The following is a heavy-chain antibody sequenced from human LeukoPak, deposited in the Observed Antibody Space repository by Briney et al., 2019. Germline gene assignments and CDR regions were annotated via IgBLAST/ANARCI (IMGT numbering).Heavy chain of an antibody. Sequence: ASVKVSCKASGYTFTAYYMHWVRQAPGQGLEWMGRINPISGGTNFAQKFQGRVTMSVDTSKNQFSLKLSSVTAADTAVYYCARVEMATFDYWGQGTLVTVSS. V-gene: IGHV1-2*06. D-gene: IGHD5-24*01. CDR2: INPISGGT. CDR3: ARVEMATFDY. CDR1: GYTFTAYY. J-gene: IGHJ4*02.